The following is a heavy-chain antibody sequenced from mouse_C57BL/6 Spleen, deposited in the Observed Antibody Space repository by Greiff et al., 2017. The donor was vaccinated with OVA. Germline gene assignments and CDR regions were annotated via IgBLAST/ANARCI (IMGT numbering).Heavy chain of an antibody. J-gene: IGHJ4*01. CDR2: IDPENGDT. CDR1: GFNIKDDY. V-gene: IGHV14-4*01. Sequence: VQLQQSGAELVRPGASVKLSCTASGFNIKDDYMHWVKQRPEQGLEWIGWIDPENGDTEYASKFQGKATITADPSSNTAYLQLSSLTSEDTAVYYCTGWGYSKFYYAMDYWGQGTSVTVSS. D-gene: IGHD2-5*01. CDR3: TGWGYSKFYYAMDY.